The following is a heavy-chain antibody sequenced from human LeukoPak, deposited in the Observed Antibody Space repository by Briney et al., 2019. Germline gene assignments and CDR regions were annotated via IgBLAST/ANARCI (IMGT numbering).Heavy chain of an antibody. J-gene: IGHJ6*04. D-gene: IGHD5-24*01. CDR2: ISYDGSNK. CDR3: ARDGADGYKVLDV. V-gene: IGHV3-30*04. CDR1: GFTFSIYA. Sequence: PGGSLRLSCAASGFTFSIYAMHWVRQAPGKGLEWVAVISYDGSNKYYADSVKGRFTISRDNSKNTLYLQMNSLRAEDTAVYYCARDGADGYKVLDVWGKGTTVTVSS.